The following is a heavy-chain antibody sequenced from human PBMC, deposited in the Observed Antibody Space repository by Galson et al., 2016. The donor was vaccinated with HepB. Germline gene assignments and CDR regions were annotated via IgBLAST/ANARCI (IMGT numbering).Heavy chain of an antibody. D-gene: IGHD3-10*01. CDR3: AKDGRRRWFEDLMSPVSWFDS. J-gene: IGHJ5*01. V-gene: IGHV3-23*01. CDR1: GFTFNIYA. Sequence: SLRLSCAASGFTFNIYAMSWVRQSPGRRLEWVSGIRGSGSSTYYADSVRGRFPISRDNSKNTVYLQMNSLRAEDTGVYYCAKDGRRRWFEDLMSPVSWFDSWGQGTLVTVSS. CDR2: IRGSGSST.